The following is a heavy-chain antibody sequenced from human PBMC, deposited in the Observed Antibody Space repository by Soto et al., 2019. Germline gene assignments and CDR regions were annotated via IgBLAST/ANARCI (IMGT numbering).Heavy chain of an antibody. J-gene: IGHJ6*02. CDR1: GFTFSDYY. CDR3: ARDLSIAAAGEYYYYGMDV. V-gene: IGHV3-11*01. Sequence: AGSLRLSCAASGFTFSDYYMSWIRQAPGKGLEWVSYISSSGSTIYYADSVKGRFTISRDNAKNSLYLQMNSLRAEDTAVYYCARDLSIAAAGEYYYYGMDVWGQGTTVTVSS. CDR2: ISSSGSTI. D-gene: IGHD6-13*01.